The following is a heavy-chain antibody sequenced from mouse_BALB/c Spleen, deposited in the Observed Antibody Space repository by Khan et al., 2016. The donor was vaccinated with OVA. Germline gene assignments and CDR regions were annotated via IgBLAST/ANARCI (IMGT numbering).Heavy chain of an antibody. CDR1: GYTFTNYG. CDR2: INTYTGET. V-gene: IGHV9-3-1*01. J-gene: IGHJ1*01. Sequence: QIQLVQSGPELKKPGETVKISCKASGYTFTNYGMNWVKQAPGKGLKWMGWINTYTGETTYGDDLKGRFAFSLETSASTAYLQINNLKNEDTATYFWAGVRNYCYFDVWGAGTTITVPS. CDR3: AGVRNYCYFDV.